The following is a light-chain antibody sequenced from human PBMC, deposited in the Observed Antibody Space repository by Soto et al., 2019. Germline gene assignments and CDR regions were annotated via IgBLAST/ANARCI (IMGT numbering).Light chain of an antibody. CDR1: QGIRNV. CDR3: LQHNIYPRT. CDR2: AAS. V-gene: IGKV1-17*01. Sequence: DIQMTQSPSSLFASVGDRVTITCRASQGIRNVLGWYQRKPGKAPTRRIYAASSLQSGVPSRFSGSGSGTEFTLTISSLQPAEFASYYCLQHNIYPRTFGQGTKVEIK. J-gene: IGKJ1*01.